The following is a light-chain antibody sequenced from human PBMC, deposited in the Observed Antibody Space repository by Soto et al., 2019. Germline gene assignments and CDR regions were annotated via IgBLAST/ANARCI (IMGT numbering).Light chain of an antibody. V-gene: IGKV1-5*03. CDR1: QSISGW. CDR2: KAS. Sequence: DIQMTQSPSTLSASVGDRVTITCRASQSISGWLAWYQQKPGKAPNLLIYKASSLESGVPSRFSGSGSGTELTLTISSLQPDDFATYYCQQYNNYGSWTFGQGTKVEIK. CDR3: QQYNNYGSWT. J-gene: IGKJ1*01.